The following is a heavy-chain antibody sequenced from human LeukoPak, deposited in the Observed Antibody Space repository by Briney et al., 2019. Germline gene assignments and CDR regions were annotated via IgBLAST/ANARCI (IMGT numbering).Heavy chain of an antibody. CDR2: IYYSGST. Sequence: PSETLCLTCTVSGGSISSYYWSWIRQPPGKGLEWIGYIYYSGSTNYNPSLKSRVTTSVDTSKNQFSLQLSSVTAADTAVYYCARGISYSSSPHFDYWGQGTLVTVSS. D-gene: IGHD6-6*01. J-gene: IGHJ4*02. CDR1: GGSISSYY. CDR3: ARGISYSSSPHFDY. V-gene: IGHV4-59*01.